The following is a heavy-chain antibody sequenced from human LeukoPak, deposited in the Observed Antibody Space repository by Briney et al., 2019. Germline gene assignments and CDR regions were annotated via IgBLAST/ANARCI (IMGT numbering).Heavy chain of an antibody. Sequence: PSETLSLTCTVSGYSISSGYYWGWIRQPPGKGLEWFGNIYHSGNTYYNQSLKSRVTISVDTSKNPLYLKLSSVSAADTAVYYCANLISPRWFGPWGQGTLVTVSS. V-gene: IGHV4-38-2*02. CDR3: ANLISPRWFGP. CDR1: GYSISSGYY. CDR2: IYHSGNT. J-gene: IGHJ5*02.